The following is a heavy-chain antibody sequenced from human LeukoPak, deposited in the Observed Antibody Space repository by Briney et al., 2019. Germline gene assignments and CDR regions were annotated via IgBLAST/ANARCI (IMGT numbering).Heavy chain of an antibody. CDR1: AFTFSSYA. CDR2: ISTNGGST. CDR3: VLGSSGFLAPGYFDS. J-gene: IGHJ4*02. V-gene: IGHV3-64D*09. Sequence: GGSLRLSCSASAFTFSSYAMHWVRRAPGKGLQYVSGISTNGGSTYYADSVKGRFTISRDNSKSTLYLQMSSLRAEDTAVYYCVLGSSGFLAPGYFDSWGQGTLVTVSS. D-gene: IGHD3-22*01.